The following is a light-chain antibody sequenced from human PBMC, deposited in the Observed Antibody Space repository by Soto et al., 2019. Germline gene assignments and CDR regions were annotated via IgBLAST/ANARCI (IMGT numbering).Light chain of an antibody. J-gene: IGKJ1*01. CDR2: DAS. Sequence: EIVLTQSPATLSLSPGERATLSCRVGQSVGSSLAWYQQKPGQAPRLLIYDASNRATGIPARFSGSGSGTDFTLTISSLEPEDFAVYYCQQRSNWPPRWTFGQGTKVDIK. CDR3: QQRSNWPPRWT. CDR1: QSVGSS. V-gene: IGKV3-11*01.